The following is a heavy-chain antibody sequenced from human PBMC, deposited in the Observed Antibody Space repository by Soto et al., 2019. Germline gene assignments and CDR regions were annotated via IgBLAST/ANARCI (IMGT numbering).Heavy chain of an antibody. J-gene: IGHJ4*02. CDR1: GGSISSGGYY. CDR3: ARVGVGRGYSSGYFDY. CDR2: IYYSGST. Sequence: SETLSLTCTVSGGSISSGGYYWSWIRQHPGKGLEWIGYIYYSGSTYYNPSLKSRVTISVDTSKNQFSLKLSSVTAADTAVYYCARVGVGRGYSSGYFDYWGQGTLVTVAS. D-gene: IGHD5-18*01. V-gene: IGHV4-31*03.